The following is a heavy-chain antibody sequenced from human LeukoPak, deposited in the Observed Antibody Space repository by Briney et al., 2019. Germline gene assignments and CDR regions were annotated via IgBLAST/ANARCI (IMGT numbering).Heavy chain of an antibody. CDR2: INPNSGGT. CDR1: GYTFTGYY. J-gene: IGHJ4*02. D-gene: IGHD3-9*01. V-gene: IGHV1-2*02. Sequence: ASVKVSCKASGYTFTGYYMHWVRQAPGQGLEWMGWINPNSGGTNYAQKFQGRVTMTRDTSISTAYMELSRLRSDDTAVYYCATRRDILTYFDYWGLGTLVTVSS. CDR3: ATRRDILTYFDY.